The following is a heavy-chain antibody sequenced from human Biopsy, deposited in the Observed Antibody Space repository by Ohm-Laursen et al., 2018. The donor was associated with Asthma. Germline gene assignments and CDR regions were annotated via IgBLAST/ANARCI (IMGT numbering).Heavy chain of an antibody. V-gene: IGHV1-3*01. CDR1: GYTFINYA. J-gene: IGHJ3*02. D-gene: IGHD3-9*01. CDR3: ARTYFDFLTGQVHDAFAM. Sequence: EASVKVSCKASGYTFINYAIHWVRQAPGQRLEWMGWINAGNGNTKYSQKFQGRVTISRDTSVSTAYMDLSSLRSEDTAVYYCARTYFDFLTGQVHDAFAMWGQGTMVTVSS. CDR2: INAGNGNT.